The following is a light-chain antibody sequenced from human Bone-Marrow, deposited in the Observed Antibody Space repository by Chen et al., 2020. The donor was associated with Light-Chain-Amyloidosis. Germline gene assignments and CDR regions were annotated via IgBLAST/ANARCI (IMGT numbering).Light chain of an antibody. CDR2: DXS. V-gene: IGLV3-21*02. J-gene: IGLJ3*02. Sequence: SYVLXQPSSVSVAPGQXXXIAXGGNNXGSTSVHWYQQTPGQXPLXVXYDXSNRPSGIPDRLSGSNSGNTAXXPISXXEAXXEADYXXQVWXRSSDRPVFGGGTKLTVL. CDR3: QVWXRSSDRPV. CDR1: NXGSTS.